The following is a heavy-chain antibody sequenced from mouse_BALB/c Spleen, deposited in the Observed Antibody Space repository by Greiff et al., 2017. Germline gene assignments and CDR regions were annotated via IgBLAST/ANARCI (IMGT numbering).Heavy chain of an antibody. V-gene: IGHV5-6-5*01. CDR1: GFTFSSYA. CDR2: ISSGGST. Sequence: EVKLMESGGGLVKPGGSLKLSCAASGFTFSSYAMSWVRQTPEKRLEWVASISSGGSTYYPDSVKGRFTISRDNARNILYLQMSSLRSEDTAMYYCARPNYYGSSYWYFDVWGAGTTVTVSS. CDR3: ARPNYYGSSYWYFDV. J-gene: IGHJ1*01. D-gene: IGHD1-1*01.